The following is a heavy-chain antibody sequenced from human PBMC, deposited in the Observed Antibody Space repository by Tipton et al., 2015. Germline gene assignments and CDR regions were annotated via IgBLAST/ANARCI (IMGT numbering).Heavy chain of an antibody. CDR3: ARGYGYYFDY. CDR1: GYSFTSYW. Sequence: QSGAEVKKPGESLRISCKGSGYSFTSYWINWVRQVPGKGLEWMGRIDPSDSQTNYSPSFQGHVTISADKSISTAYLQWSSSEASDTAMYWCARGYGYYFDYWGQGTLVTVSS. CDR2: IDPSDSQT. D-gene: IGHD5-18*01. J-gene: IGHJ4*02. V-gene: IGHV5-10-1*01.